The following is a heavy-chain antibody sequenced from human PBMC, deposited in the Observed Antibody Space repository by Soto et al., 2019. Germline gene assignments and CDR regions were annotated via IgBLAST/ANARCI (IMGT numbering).Heavy chain of an antibody. V-gene: IGHV4-61*01. CDR1: GGSVSSGSYY. J-gene: IGHJ5*02. CDR3: ARDHQCVRFWAGWFDL. Sequence: LSLTCTVSGGSVSSGSYYWSWIRQPPGKGLEWIGYIYYSGSTNYNPSLKSRVTISVDTSKNQFSLKLSSVTAAGTAVYYCARDHQCVRFWAGWFDLWVQGTLRSVFS. CDR2: IYYSGST. D-gene: IGHD3-3*01.